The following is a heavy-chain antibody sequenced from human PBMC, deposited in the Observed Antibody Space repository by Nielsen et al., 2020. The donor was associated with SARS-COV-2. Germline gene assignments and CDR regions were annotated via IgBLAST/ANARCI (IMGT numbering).Heavy chain of an antibody. J-gene: IGHJ4*02. D-gene: IGHD3-3*01. CDR2: IYYSGST. CDR3: ARTYDYYDFWSGYYTFDY. Sequence: SETLSLTCTVSGGSISSSSYYWGWIRQPPGKGLEWIGSIYYSGSTYCNPSLKSRVTISVDTSKNQFSLKLSSVTAADTAVYYCARTYDYYDFWSGYYTFDYWGQGTLVTVSS. V-gene: IGHV4-39*01. CDR1: GGSISSSSYY.